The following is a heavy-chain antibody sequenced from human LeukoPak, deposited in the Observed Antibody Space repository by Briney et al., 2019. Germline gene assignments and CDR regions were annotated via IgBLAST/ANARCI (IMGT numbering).Heavy chain of an antibody. J-gene: IGHJ4*02. D-gene: IGHD4-17*01. V-gene: IGHV1-8*03. CDR3: ARTTSLTVSGYDC. Sequence: ASVKVSCKTSGYTFTTYHINWVRQASGQGLEWLGWMNPYSSDRGYAQRFQGRLSITSDTSISTAYMELGSLKSDDTAVYFCARTTSLTVSGYDCWGQGTPVTVS. CDR1: GYTFTTYH. CDR2: MNPYSSDR.